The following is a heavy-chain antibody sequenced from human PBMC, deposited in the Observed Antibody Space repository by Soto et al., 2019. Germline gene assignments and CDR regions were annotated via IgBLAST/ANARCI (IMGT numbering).Heavy chain of an antibody. CDR2: INPIGGVT. CDR1: GDTFNDYY. CDR3: ARESGGATATFDYYYFYMDV. D-gene: IGHD5-12*01. V-gene: IGHV1-2*04. J-gene: IGHJ6*03. Sequence: QVQLVQSGAEVKKPGASVTVSCRSSGDTFNDYYIHWVRQAPGQGLEWMGWINPIGGVTKYAQKFQGWVTMTRDTSIRTVYMQLSRLRSDDTAVYYCARESGGATATFDYYYFYMDVWGTGTTVTVSS.